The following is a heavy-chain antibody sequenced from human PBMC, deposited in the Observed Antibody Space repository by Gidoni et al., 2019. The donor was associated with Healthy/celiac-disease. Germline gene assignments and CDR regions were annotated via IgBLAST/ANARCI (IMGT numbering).Heavy chain of an antibody. V-gene: IGHV3-21*01. D-gene: IGHD3-10*01. CDR1: GFTFSSYS. CDR2: ISSSISYI. J-gene: IGHJ4*02. CDR3: ARDRGVADGYYYGSGSYCY. Sequence: EVQLVESGGGLVKPGGSLRLSCAASGFTFSSYSMNWVRQAPGKGLDWGSSISSSISYISYADSVKGRFTISRDNAKNSLYLQMNSLRAEDTAVYYCARDRGVADGYYYGSGSYCYWGQGTLVTVSS.